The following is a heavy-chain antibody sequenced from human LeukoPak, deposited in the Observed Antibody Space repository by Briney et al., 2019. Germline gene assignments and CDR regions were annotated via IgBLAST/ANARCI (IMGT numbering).Heavy chain of an antibody. J-gene: IGHJ4*02. CDR2: INPNSGGT. Sequence: ASVKVSFKASGYTFTGYYMHWVRQAPGQGLEWMGWINPNSGGTNYAQKFQGRVTMTRDTSISTAYMELSRLRSDDTAVYYCARTYYYGSVTRFDYWGQGTLVTVSS. CDR1: GYTFTGYY. CDR3: ARTYYYGSVTRFDY. V-gene: IGHV1-2*02. D-gene: IGHD3-10*01.